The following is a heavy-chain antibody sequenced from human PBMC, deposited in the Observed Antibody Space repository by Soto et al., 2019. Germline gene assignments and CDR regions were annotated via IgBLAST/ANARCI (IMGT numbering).Heavy chain of an antibody. V-gene: IGHV3-64*01. J-gene: IGHJ4*02. CDR1: GFTFSSYA. CDR2: ISSNGGST. Sequence: EVQLVESGGGLVQPGGSLRLSCAASGFTFSSYAMHWVRQAPGKGLEYVSAISSNGGSTDYANSVKGRFTISRDNSKKSIYLQMGSLGAEDMAVYYCARGGRGYEFDYWGQGTLVTVSS. CDR3: ARGGRGYEFDY. D-gene: IGHD5-12*01.